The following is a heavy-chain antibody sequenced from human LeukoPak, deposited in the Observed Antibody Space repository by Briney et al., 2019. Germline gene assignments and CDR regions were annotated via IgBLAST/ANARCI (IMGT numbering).Heavy chain of an antibody. CDR3: TRGPRGYYFDY. CDR1: GYTFTGYF. V-gene: IGHV1-2*02. Sequence: GASVKVSCKASGYTFTGYFMHWVRQAPGQGLEWVGWINPKNGGTDSAQKFQGRVTMTRDTSISTAYMEVSSLRSDDTAIYYCTRGPRGYYFDYWGQGTLVTVSS. J-gene: IGHJ4*02. CDR2: INPKNGGT.